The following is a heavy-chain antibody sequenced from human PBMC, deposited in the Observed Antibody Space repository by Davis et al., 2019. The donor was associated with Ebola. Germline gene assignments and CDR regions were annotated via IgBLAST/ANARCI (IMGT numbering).Heavy chain of an antibody. CDR2: ISSSGSTI. D-gene: IGHD3-10*01. CDR1: GFTFSDYY. V-gene: IGHV3-11*04. J-gene: IGHJ4*02. CDR3: ARRGSGYSPYFDY. Sequence: GGSLRLSCAASGFTFSDYYMTWIRQAPGKGLEWVSYISSSGSTIYYADSVKGRFTISRDNAKNLLYLQLNSLRAEDTALYYCARRGSGYSPYFDYWGQGTLVTVSS.